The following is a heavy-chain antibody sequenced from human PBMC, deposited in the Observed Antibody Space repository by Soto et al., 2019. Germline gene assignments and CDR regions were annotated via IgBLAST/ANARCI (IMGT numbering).Heavy chain of an antibody. V-gene: IGHV4-61*08. D-gene: IGHD6-19*01. CDR1: GDSVSRGGYY. CDR2: IYSSGSA. J-gene: IGHJ6*02. Sequence: PSETLSLTCTVSGDSVSRGGYYWSWIRQPPGKGLEWIGYIYSSGSANYNPSLKSRVTISRDTSKNQISLKVASVTAADTAGYYCARGFSSVSMDAWGQGTTVTVSS. CDR3: ARGFSSVSMDA.